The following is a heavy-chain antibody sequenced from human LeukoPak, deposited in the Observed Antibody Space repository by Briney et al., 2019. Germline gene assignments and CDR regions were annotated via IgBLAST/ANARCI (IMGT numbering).Heavy chain of an antibody. CDR2: IYPGDSDT. J-gene: IGHJ4*02. CDR3: ARSLPPKYDYDSSGYYPPYYFDY. Sequence: GESLKISCKGSGYSFTSYWLGWVRQTPGKGLEWMGIIYPGDSDTRYSPSFQGQVTISADKSITTAYLQWSSLKASNTAMYDRARSLPPKYDYDSSGYYPPYYFDYGGQGTLVTVSS. D-gene: IGHD3-22*01. V-gene: IGHV5-51*01. CDR1: GYSFTSYW.